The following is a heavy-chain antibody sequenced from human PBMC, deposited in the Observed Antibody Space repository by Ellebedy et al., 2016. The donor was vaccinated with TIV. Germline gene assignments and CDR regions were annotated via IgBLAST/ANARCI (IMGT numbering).Heavy chain of an antibody. Sequence: SETLSLXXTVSGGSISSYYWSWIRQPPGKGLEWIGYIYYSGSTYYNPSLKSRVTISVDTSKNQFSLKLSSVTAADTAVYYCARDRGVAGIDYWGQGTLVTVSS. D-gene: IGHD6-19*01. J-gene: IGHJ4*02. CDR1: GGSISSYY. CDR2: IYYSGST. CDR3: ARDRGVAGIDY. V-gene: IGHV4-4*08.